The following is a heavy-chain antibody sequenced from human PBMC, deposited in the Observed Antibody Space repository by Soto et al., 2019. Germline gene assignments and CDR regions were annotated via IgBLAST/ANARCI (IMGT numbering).Heavy chain of an antibody. V-gene: IGHV5-51*01. J-gene: IGHJ4*02. CDR1: GYSFTSYW. Sequence: GESLKISCKGSGYSFTSYWIGWVRQMPGKGLEWMGIIYPGDSDTRYSPSFQGQVTISADKSISTAYLQWSSLKASDTTMYYCASRYCSGGSCYPDYFDYWGQGTLVTVSS. CDR2: IYPGDSDT. CDR3: ASRYCSGGSCYPDYFDY. D-gene: IGHD2-15*01.